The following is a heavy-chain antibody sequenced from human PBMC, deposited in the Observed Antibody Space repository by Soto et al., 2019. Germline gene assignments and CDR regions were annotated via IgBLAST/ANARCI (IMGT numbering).Heavy chain of an antibody. CDR2: ISAYNGNT. Sequence: ASGKVSCKASGYTFTSYGISWVRQAPGQGLEWMGWISAYNGNTNYAQKLQGRVTMTTDTSTSTAYMELRSLRSDDTAVYYCARDLPYSSGWSVTSYYYYGMDVWGQGTTVTVSS. CDR1: GYTFTSYG. J-gene: IGHJ6*02. CDR3: ARDLPYSSGWSVTSYYYYGMDV. D-gene: IGHD6-19*01. V-gene: IGHV1-18*01.